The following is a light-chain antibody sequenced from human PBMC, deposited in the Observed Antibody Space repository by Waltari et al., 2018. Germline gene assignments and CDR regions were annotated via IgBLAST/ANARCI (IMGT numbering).Light chain of an antibody. Sequence: DIQFTQSPSFLSVSVGDRLTITCRASQGIATFFTWYQLKPGKAPELLIYDASTLQTGVPSRFSASGSGTDFTLTISSLQPEDFATYYCQQFNTFPLTFGGGTKVEVK. CDR3: QQFNTFPLT. J-gene: IGKJ4*01. CDR2: DAS. CDR1: QGIATF. V-gene: IGKV1-9*01.